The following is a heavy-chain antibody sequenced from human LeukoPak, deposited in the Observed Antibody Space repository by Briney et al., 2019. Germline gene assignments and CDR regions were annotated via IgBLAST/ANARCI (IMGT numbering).Heavy chain of an antibody. CDR3: VRDLSSGWAY. V-gene: IGHV3-7*01. D-gene: IGHD3-22*01. Sequence: QPGGSLRLSCVASGFNISNYWMGWARQAPGKGLEWVANVMKDGIDKYYVTSVRGRFSVSRDNGKNSLSLQMNSLTVDDTARYYCVRDLSSGWAYWGQGTVVTVSS. J-gene: IGHJ4*01. CDR2: VMKDGIDK. CDR1: GFNISNYW.